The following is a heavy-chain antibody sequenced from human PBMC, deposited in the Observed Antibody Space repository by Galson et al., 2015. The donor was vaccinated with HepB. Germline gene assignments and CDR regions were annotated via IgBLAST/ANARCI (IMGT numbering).Heavy chain of an antibody. CDR3: ARGLYDSSGYSFDY. CDR2: ISYDGGNK. J-gene: IGHJ4*02. CDR1: GFTFSSYA. D-gene: IGHD3-22*01. V-gene: IGHV3-30-3*01. Sequence: SLRLSCAASGFTFSSYAMHWVRQAPGKGLEWVAGISYDGGNKYYADSVKGRFTISRDNSKNTLYLQMNSLRAEDTAVYYCARGLYDSSGYSFDYCGQATLLTVPP.